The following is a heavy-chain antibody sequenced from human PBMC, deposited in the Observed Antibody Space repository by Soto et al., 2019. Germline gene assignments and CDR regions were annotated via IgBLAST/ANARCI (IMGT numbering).Heavy chain of an antibody. Sequence: QVQLQESGPGLVKPSGTLSLTCAVSSGSIGTTNWWSWVRQTPGKGLGWIGEIFHSGNTYYNPPLASRVTISVDTSKNQFSLNLRSVTAADTAVYYCARRTWGMDVWGQGTTVTVSS. J-gene: IGHJ6*02. V-gene: IGHV4-4*02. CDR1: SGSIGTTNW. CDR2: IFHSGNT. CDR3: ARRTWGMDV. D-gene: IGHD2-8*01.